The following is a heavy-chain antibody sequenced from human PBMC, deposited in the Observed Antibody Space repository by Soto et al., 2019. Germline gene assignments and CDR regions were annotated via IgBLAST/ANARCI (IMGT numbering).Heavy chain of an antibody. V-gene: IGHV1-24*01. J-gene: IGHJ4*02. CDR1: GYTLTELS. CDR3: ATLCSGDSSGYYQGNYFDY. Sequence: GASVKVSCKVSGYTLTELSMHWVRQAHGKGLEWMGGFDPEDGETIYAQKFQGRVTMTEDTSTDTAYMELSSLRSEDTAVYYCATLCSGDSSGYYQGNYFDYWGQGTLVTVSS. CDR2: FDPEDGET. D-gene: IGHD3-22*01.